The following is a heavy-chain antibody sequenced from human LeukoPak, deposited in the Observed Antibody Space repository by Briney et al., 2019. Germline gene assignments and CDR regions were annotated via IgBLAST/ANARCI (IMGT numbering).Heavy chain of an antibody. CDR3: ARALQVFGVDYNWFDP. D-gene: IGHD3-3*01. J-gene: IGHJ5*02. V-gene: IGHV4-61*02. CDR2: IYTSGST. Sequence: PSETLSLTCTVSGGSISSGSYYWSWIRQPAGKGLEWIGRIYTSGSTNYNPSLKSRVTISVDTSKNQFSLKLSSVTAADTAVYYCARALQVFGVDYNWFDPWGQGTLVTVSS. CDR1: GGSISSGSYY.